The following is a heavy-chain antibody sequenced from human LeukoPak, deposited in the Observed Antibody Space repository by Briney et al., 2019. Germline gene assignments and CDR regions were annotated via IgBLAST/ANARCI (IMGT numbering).Heavy chain of an antibody. V-gene: IGHV4-59*02. D-gene: IGHD6-13*01. J-gene: IGHJ5*02. Sequence: SETLSLTCSVSGGSVSGYYWSWIRQPPGKGLEWIGYIYYSGSINYNPSLKNRVTISVDTSKNQFSLKLSSVTAADTAVYYCARGYTSGWSNWFDPWGQGTLVTVSS. CDR3: ARGYTSGWSNWFDP. CDR2: IYYSGSI. CDR1: GGSVSGYY.